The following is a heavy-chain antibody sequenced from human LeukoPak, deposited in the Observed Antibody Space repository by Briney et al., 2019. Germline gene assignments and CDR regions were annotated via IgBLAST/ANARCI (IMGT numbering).Heavy chain of an antibody. V-gene: IGHV4-59*01. CDR1: GGSISSYY. CDR2: VYYSGST. J-gene: IGHJ4*02. CDR3: ARAGYDFWSGYYSFDY. D-gene: IGHD3-3*01. Sequence: SETLSLTCTVSGGSISSYYWSWIRQPPGKGLEWIGYVYYSGSTNYNPSLKSRVTISVETSKNQFSLKLSSVTAADTAVYYCARAGYDFWSGYYSFDYWGQGTLVTVSS.